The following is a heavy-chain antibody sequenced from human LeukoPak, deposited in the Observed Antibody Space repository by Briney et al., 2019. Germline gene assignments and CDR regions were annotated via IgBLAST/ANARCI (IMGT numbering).Heavy chain of an antibody. D-gene: IGHD5-12*01. Sequence: PSETLSLTCAVSGGSISSSSYYWGWIRQPPGKGLEWIGSIYYSGSTYYNPSLKSRVTISVDTSKNQFSLKLSSVTAADTAVYYCAVARPNFDYWGQGTLVTVSS. CDR1: GGSISSSSYY. V-gene: IGHV4-39*07. CDR2: IYYSGST. CDR3: AVARPNFDY. J-gene: IGHJ4*02.